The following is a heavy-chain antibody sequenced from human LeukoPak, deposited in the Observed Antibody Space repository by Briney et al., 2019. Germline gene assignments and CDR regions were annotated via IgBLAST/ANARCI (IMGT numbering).Heavy chain of an antibody. Sequence: PSGTLCLTCAVSGGSISRYYWSWIRQPPGKGLEWVGYIYTSGGTNYNPSLKSRVTISVATSKNQFSLKLSSVTAADTAVYYCARHSHELERPLDDWFDPWGQGTLVTVSS. V-gene: IGHV4-4*09. D-gene: IGHD1-1*01. J-gene: IGHJ5*02. CDR1: GGSISRYY. CDR3: ARHSHELERPLDDWFDP. CDR2: IYTSGGT.